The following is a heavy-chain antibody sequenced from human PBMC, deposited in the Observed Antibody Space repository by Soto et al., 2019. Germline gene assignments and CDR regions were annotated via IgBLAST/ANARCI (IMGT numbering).Heavy chain of an antibody. D-gene: IGHD6-13*01. CDR1: GGTFSRYA. Sequence: SVKVSCKVSGGTFSRYAISWVRQATGQGLEWMGGIIPIFGTANYAQKFQGRVTITADESTSTAYMELSSLRSEDTAVYYCARGLGPAAGGPIGFQHWGQGTLVTVSS. J-gene: IGHJ1*01. CDR3: ARGLGPAAGGPIGFQH. CDR2: IIPIFGTA. V-gene: IGHV1-69*13.